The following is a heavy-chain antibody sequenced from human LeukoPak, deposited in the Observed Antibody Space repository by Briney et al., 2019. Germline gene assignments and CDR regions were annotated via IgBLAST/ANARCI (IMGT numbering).Heavy chain of an antibody. Sequence: GGSLRLSCAASGFTFSSYSMNWVRQAPGKGLEWVSSISSSSSYIYYADSVKGRFTISRDNAKNTVYLQMNGLRAEDTAVYYCARASSGSHGDYWGQGTLVTVSS. V-gene: IGHV3-21*01. CDR1: GFTFSSYS. J-gene: IGHJ4*02. CDR2: ISSSSSYI. CDR3: ARASSGSHGDY. D-gene: IGHD1-26*01.